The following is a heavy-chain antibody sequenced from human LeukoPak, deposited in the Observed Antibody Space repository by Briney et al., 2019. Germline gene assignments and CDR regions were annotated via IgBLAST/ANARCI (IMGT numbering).Heavy chain of an antibody. V-gene: IGHV4-30-4*01. Sequence: PSETLSLTCTVSGGSISSGDYYWSWIRQPPGKGLEWIGYIYYSGSTYYNPSLKSRVTISVDTSKNQFSLKLSSVTAADTAVYYCARDKGLPQAFDIWGQGTMVTVSS. CDR3: ARDKGLPQAFDI. J-gene: IGHJ3*02. D-gene: IGHD5/OR15-5a*01. CDR2: IYYSGST. CDR1: GGSISSGDYY.